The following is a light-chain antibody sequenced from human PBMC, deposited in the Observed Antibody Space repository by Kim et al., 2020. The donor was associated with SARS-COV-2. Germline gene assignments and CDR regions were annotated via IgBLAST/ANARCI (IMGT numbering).Light chain of an antibody. V-gene: IGKV3-20*01. CDR1: RSVSNSY. CDR3: QQYGSPPWT. CDR2: DAS. Sequence: APGERATLSCRASRSVSNSYLAWYQQKPGQAPRLLIYDASSRATGIPDRFSGSGSGTDFTLTIRRLEPEDFAAYYCQQYGSPPWTFGQGTKVDIK. J-gene: IGKJ1*01.